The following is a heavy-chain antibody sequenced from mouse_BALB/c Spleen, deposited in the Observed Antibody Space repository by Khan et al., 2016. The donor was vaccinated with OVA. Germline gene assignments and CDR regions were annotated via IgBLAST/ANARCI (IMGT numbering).Heavy chain of an antibody. Sequence: QVQLQQSGAELMKPGASVKISCKATGYTFNSYWIEWVKQRPGHGLEWIGEILPGSGNTNNNEKFKGKATFTADTSSNTAYMQLSSLTSEDSAVYYCAKVYDDEFAYWGQGTLVTVSA. CDR1: GYTFNSYW. J-gene: IGHJ3*01. V-gene: IGHV1-9*01. D-gene: IGHD2-12*01. CDR2: ILPGSGNT. CDR3: AKVYDDEFAY.